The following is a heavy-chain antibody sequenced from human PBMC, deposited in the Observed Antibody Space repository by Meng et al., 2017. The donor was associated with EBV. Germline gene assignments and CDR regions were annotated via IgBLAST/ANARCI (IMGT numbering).Heavy chain of an antibody. CDR3: ARVSFYDYWSGYSFNWFDP. CDR1: XGSVNNESYY. Sequence: QVQLQASGPGLVKPSGXLSLTCPVSXGSVNNESYYGGWIRQSPGKGLEWIGNVYYSGNSYYNPSLKSRVTISVDTSKTQFYLKLISVTAADTAVYFCARVSFYDYWSGYSFNWFDPWGQGTLVTVSS. V-gene: IGHV4-39*01. J-gene: IGHJ5*02. D-gene: IGHD3-3*01. CDR2: VYYSGNS.